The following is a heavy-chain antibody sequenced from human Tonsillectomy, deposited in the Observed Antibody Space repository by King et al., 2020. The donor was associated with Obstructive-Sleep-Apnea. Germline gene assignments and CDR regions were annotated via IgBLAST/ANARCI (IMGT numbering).Heavy chain of an antibody. CDR3: ARDRGYYGSGSYRAFDI. J-gene: IGHJ3*02. Sequence: VQLQESGPGLVKPSETLSLTCTVSGGSISSYYWSWIRQPPGKGLEWIGYIYYSGSTNYNPSLKRRVTISVDTSKNQFSLKLSSVTAADTAVYYCARDRGYYGSGSYRAFDIWGQGTMVTVSS. V-gene: IGHV4-59*01. D-gene: IGHD3-10*01. CDR2: IYYSGST. CDR1: GGSISSYY.